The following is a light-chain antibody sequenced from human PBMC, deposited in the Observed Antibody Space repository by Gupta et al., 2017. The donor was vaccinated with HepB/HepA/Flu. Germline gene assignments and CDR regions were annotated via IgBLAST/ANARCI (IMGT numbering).Light chain of an antibody. CDR3: QQYGSSPGCS. CDR2: GAS. V-gene: IGKV3-20*01. J-gene: IGKJ2*04. Sequence: EIVLTQSPGTLSLSPGERATLSCRASQSVSSSYLAWYQQKPGQAPRLLIYGASSMATGIPDRFSGSGSGTDFTLTISRLEPEDFAVYYCQQYGSSPGCSFGQGTKLEIK. CDR1: QSVSSSY.